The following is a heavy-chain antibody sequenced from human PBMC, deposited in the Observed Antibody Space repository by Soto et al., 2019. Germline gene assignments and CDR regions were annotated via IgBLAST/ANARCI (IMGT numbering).Heavy chain of an antibody. Sequence: ASVKVSCKASGYTFTSSGISWVRQAPGQGLEWMGWISAYNGNTNYAQKLQGRVTMTTDTSTSTAYMELRSLRSDDTAVYYCARDLRDSSGYSWFDPWGQGTLVTVSS. CDR3: ARDLRDSSGYSWFDP. D-gene: IGHD3-22*01. CDR1: GYTFTSSG. V-gene: IGHV1-18*01. CDR2: ISAYNGNT. J-gene: IGHJ5*02.